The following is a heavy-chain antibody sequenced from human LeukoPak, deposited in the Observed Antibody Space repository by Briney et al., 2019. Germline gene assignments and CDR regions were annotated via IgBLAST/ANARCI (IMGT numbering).Heavy chain of an antibody. Sequence: ASVKVSCKASGYTFTNYDINWVRQAPGRGLEWMGWMSPNTVNTGYAQKFQGRLTMTKNASITTAYMELSSLTSEDTAVYYCARGISDGEYEGGRGSWGQGTLVTVSS. CDR1: GYTFTNYD. D-gene: IGHD4-17*01. CDR2: MSPNTVNT. V-gene: IGHV1-8*01. CDR3: ARGISDGEYEGGRGS. J-gene: IGHJ4*02.